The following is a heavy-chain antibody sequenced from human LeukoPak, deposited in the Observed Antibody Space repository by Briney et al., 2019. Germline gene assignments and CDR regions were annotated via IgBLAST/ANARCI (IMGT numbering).Heavy chain of an antibody. CDR1: GYTFTSYD. CDR3: ARRYCSGGSCRKYYYGMDV. D-gene: IGHD2-15*01. CDR2: ISAYNGNT. J-gene: IGHJ6*02. Sequence: GASVKVSCKASGYTFTSYDINWVRQAPGQGLEWMGWISAYNGNTNYAQKLQGRVTMTTDTSTSTAYMELRSLRSDDTTVYYCARRYCSGGSCRKYYYGMDVWGQGTTVTVSS. V-gene: IGHV1-18*01.